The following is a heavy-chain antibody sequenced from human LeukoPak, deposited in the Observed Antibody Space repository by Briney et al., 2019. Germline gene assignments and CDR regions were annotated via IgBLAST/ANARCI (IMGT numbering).Heavy chain of an antibody. CDR2: IWYDGSNK. CDR3: ARGGARYYGDYNPPFDY. D-gene: IGHD4-17*01. J-gene: IGHJ4*02. Sequence: GGSLRLSCAASGFTFSSYGMHWVRRAPGKGLEWVAVIWYDGSNKYYADSVKGQYTISRDNSKNTLYLQMNSLRAEDTAVYYCARGGARYYGDYNPPFDYWGQGTLVTVSS. V-gene: IGHV3-33*01. CDR1: GFTFSSYG.